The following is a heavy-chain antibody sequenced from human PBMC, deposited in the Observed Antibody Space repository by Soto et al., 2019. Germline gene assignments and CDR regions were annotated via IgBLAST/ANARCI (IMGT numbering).Heavy chain of an antibody. D-gene: IGHD3-22*01. CDR3: AKATYYYDSSGYYPFDY. CDR2: ISGSGGST. V-gene: IGHV3-23*01. CDR1: GFTFSSYG. Sequence: SLRLSCAASGFTFSSYGMHWVRQAPGKGLEWVSAISGSGGSTYYADSVKGRFTISRDNSKNTLYLQMNSLRAEDTAVYYCAKATYYYDSSGYYPFDYWGQGTLVTVSS. J-gene: IGHJ4*02.